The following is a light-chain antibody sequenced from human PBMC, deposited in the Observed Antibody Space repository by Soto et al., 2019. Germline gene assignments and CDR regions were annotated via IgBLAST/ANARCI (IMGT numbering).Light chain of an antibody. J-gene: IGKJ1*01. CDR1: QSVSRS. V-gene: IGKV3-15*01. Sequence: ELLMTQSPVTLSLSPGARATLFCRGSQSVSRSLAWFQQKPGQPPRLLIYGASTRATGIPARFSGSGSGTEFTLTISSLQSEDYAVYYCHQYNNWPPWTFGQGTKVDIK. CDR3: HQYNNWPPWT. CDR2: GAS.